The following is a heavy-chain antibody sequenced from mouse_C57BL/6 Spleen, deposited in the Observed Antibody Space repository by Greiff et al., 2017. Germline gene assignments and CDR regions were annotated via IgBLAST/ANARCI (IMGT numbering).Heavy chain of an antibody. CDR1: GYAFSSYW. CDR2: IYPGDGDT. V-gene: IGHV1-80*01. J-gene: IGHJ4*01. D-gene: IGHD2-5*01. Sequence: QVQLKQSGAELVKPGASVKISCKASGYAFSSYWMNWVKQRPGKGLEWIGQIYPGDGDTNYNGKFKGKATLTADKSSSTAYMQLSSLTSEDSAVYFCARQDYYRNYDYAMDYWGQGTSVTVSS. CDR3: ARQDYYRNYDYAMDY.